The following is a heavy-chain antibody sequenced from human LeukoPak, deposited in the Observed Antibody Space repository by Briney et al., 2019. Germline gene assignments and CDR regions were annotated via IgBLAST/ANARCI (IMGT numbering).Heavy chain of an antibody. V-gene: IGHV3-7*01. Sequence: GGALRLSCAASGFTFSTHWVSWVRQAPGKGLERVANIKEDGSEKYYVDSVKGRFTISRGNAKNSLYLQMNSLRAEDTAVYYCARTIRGYWGQGTLVTVSS. CDR1: GFTFSTHW. CDR3: ARTIRGY. D-gene: IGHD3-10*01. CDR2: IKEDGSEK. J-gene: IGHJ4*02.